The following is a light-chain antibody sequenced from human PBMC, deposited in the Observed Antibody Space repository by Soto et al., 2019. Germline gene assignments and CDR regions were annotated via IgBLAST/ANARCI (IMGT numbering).Light chain of an antibody. J-gene: IGKJ1*01. V-gene: IGKV1-27*01. CDR3: QQCHRYLT. CDR2: AAS. Sequence: DIQMTQSPSSLSASVGDRVTINCRASQGISSFLAWYQQKPGKAPKLLMYAASTLHSGVPSRFSGSGSGTEFTLTISSLQPDDIATYYCQQCHRYLTFGQGTKVDIK. CDR1: QGISSF.